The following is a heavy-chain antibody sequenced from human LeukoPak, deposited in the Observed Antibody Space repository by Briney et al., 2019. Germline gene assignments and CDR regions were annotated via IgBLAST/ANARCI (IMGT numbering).Heavy chain of an antibody. CDR3: AKSHPGPYYYGSGGSWGVGY. Sequence: GGSLRLSCAASGFTFSSYAMSWVRQAPGKGLEWVSAIRGSGGSTYYADSVKGRFTISRDNSKNTLYLQMNSLRAEDTAVYYRAKSHPGPYYYGSGGSWGVGYWGQGTLVTVSS. D-gene: IGHD3-10*01. J-gene: IGHJ4*02. CDR1: GFTFSSYA. V-gene: IGHV3-23*01. CDR2: IRGSGGST.